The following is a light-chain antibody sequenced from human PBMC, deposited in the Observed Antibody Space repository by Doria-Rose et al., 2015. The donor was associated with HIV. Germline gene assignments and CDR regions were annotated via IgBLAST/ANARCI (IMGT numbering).Light chain of an antibody. J-gene: IGKJ5*01. CDR2: GAS. CDR3: LQYNNWPT. Sequence: TQSPETLSVSPGESATLSCRASQSVSTDLAWYQHKPGQAPRLLIWGASTRATGIPARFSGSGSGTEFTLTISSLQSEDFAIYFCLQYNNWPTFGQGTRLDIK. CDR1: QSVSTD. V-gene: IGKV3-15*01.